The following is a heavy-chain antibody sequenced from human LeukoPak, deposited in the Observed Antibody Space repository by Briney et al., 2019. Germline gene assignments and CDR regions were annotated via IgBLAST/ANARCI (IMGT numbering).Heavy chain of an antibody. CDR2: ISYDGSNK. Sequence: GRSLRLSCAASGFTFSSYAMHWVRQAPGKGLEWVAVISYDGSNKYYADSVKGRFTISRDNSKNTLYLQMNSLRAEDTAVYYCAKAEGYCSGGSCYPTSFDYWGQGTLVIVSS. CDR1: GFTFSSYA. CDR3: AKAEGYCSGGSCYPTSFDY. V-gene: IGHV3-30*04. D-gene: IGHD2-15*01. J-gene: IGHJ4*02.